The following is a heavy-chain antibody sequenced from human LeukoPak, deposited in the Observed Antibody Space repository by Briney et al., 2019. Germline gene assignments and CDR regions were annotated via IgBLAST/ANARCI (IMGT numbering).Heavy chain of an antibody. J-gene: IGHJ4*02. CDR3: ASRSDDRSLYYFDY. D-gene: IGHD3-22*01. CDR2: VYYSGTP. CDR1: GGSIISSRYY. V-gene: IGHV4-39*01. Sequence: NPSETLSLTCTVSGGSIISSRYYWGWIRQSPGKGLEWIGSVYYSGTPYDHPSLKSRVVISVDTSKNQFSLKLSSVTAADTAVYYCASRSDDRSLYYFDYWGQGTLVTVSS.